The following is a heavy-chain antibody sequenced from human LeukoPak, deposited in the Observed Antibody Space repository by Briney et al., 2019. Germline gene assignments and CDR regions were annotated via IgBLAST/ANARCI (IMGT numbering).Heavy chain of an antibody. D-gene: IGHD2-15*01. CDR2: TTNKAHSYTT. CDR3: ARRYCIGNNCRYSDY. V-gene: IGHV3-72*01. Sequence: PGGSLRLSCAASGFTFSDHYMDWGRQAPGKGLEWVGRTTNKAHSYTTEYAASVKGRFTISRDDSKNSLYLQMDSLKTEDTAVYYCARRYCIGNNCRYSDYWGQGTLVTVSS. J-gene: IGHJ4*02. CDR1: GFTFSDHY.